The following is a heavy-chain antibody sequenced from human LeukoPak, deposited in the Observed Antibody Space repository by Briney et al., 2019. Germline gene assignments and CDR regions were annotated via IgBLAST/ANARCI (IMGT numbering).Heavy chain of an antibody. Sequence: PGGSLRLSCAASGFTFTSYAMSWVRQAPGRGLEWVSGISASGGSTYYAGSVRGRFTISRDNSKNTLSLQMNSLRAEDTAAYYCAKSLDLLVLLPTPDYWGQGTLVTVSS. D-gene: IGHD1-26*01. CDR3: AKSLDLLVLLPTPDY. V-gene: IGHV3-23*01. J-gene: IGHJ4*02. CDR1: GFTFTSYA. CDR2: ISASGGST.